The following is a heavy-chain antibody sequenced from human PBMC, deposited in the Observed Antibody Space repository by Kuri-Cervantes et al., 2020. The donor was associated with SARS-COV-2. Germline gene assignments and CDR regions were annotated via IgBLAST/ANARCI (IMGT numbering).Heavy chain of an antibody. CDR3: ARDGGSSWDFDY. Sequence: SETLSLTCTVSGGSISSYYWSWIRQPPGKGLEWIGYIYYSGSTNCNPSLKSRVTISVDTSKNQFSLKLSSVTAADTAVYYCARDGGSSWDFDYWGQGTLVTVSS. J-gene: IGHJ4*02. CDR2: IYYSGST. V-gene: IGHV4-59*01. D-gene: IGHD6-13*01. CDR1: GGSISSYY.